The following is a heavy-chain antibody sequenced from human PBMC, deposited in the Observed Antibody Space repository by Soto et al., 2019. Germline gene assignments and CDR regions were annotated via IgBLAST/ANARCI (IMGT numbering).Heavy chain of an antibody. J-gene: IGHJ6*02. CDR1: GYTFTSYA. V-gene: IGHV1-3*01. Sequence: ASVKVSCKASGYTFTSYAMHWVRQAPGQRLEWMGWINAGNGNTKYSQKFQGRVTITRDTSASTAYMELSSLRSEDTVVYYCARCLSQGGWYDEGDYYYGMDVWGQGTTVTVSS. CDR2: INAGNGNT. CDR3: ARCLSQGGWYDEGDYYYGMDV. D-gene: IGHD6-19*01.